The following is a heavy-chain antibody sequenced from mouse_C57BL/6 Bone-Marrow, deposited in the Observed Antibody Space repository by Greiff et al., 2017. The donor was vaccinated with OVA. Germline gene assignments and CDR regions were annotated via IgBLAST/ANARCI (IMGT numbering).Heavy chain of an antibody. CDR1: GFNIKDDY. J-gene: IGHJ1*03. CDR3: TTDGSSYRWWYFDV. V-gene: IGHV14-4*01. D-gene: IGHD1-1*01. CDR2: IDPENGDT. Sequence: EVQLQQSGAELVRPGASVKLSCTASGFNIKDDYMHWVKQRPEQGLEWIGWIDPENGDTEYASKFQGKATITADTSSNPAYLQLSSLTSEDTAVYYCTTDGSSYRWWYFDVWGTGTTVTVSS.